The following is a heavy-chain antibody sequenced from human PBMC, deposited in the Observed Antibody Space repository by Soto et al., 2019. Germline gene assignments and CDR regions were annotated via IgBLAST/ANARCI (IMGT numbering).Heavy chain of an antibody. Sequence: GGSLRLSCSASGFTFSSYAMHWGRQAPGKGLEYVSAISSNGGSTYYADSVKGKFTISRDNSKNTLYLQMSSLRAEDTAVYYCVKIRRAIFGVVKKPGSSYYGMDVWGQGTTVTVSS. D-gene: IGHD3-3*01. V-gene: IGHV3-64D*06. CDR2: ISSNGGST. CDR3: VKIRRAIFGVVKKPGSSYYGMDV. J-gene: IGHJ6*02. CDR1: GFTFSSYA.